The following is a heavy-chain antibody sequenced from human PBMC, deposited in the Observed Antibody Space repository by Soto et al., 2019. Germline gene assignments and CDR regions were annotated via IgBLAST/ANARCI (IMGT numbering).Heavy chain of an antibody. CDR1: GFTFSNAW. CDR3: TTPYYYDSSGYPPSCFDY. CDR2: IKSKTDGGTT. Sequence: PGGSLRLSCAASGFTFSNAWMSWVRQAPGKGLEWVGRIKSKTDGGTTDYAAPVKGRFTISRDDSKNTLYLQMNSLKTEDTAVYYCTTPYYYDSSGYPPSCFDYWGQGTLVTVSS. J-gene: IGHJ4*02. V-gene: IGHV3-15*01. D-gene: IGHD3-22*01.